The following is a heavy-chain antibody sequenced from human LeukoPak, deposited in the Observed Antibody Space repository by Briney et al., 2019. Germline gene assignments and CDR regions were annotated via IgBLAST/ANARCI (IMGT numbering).Heavy chain of an antibody. CDR3: ARGWYSSGWYEYYFDY. Sequence: PGGSLRLSCAASGFTVSSNYMSWVGQAPGKGLEWVSVIYSGGSTYYADSVKGRFTISRDNSKNTLYLQMNSLRAEDTAVYYCARGWYSSGWYEYYFDYWGQGTLVTVSS. J-gene: IGHJ4*02. V-gene: IGHV3-53*01. CDR2: IYSGGST. D-gene: IGHD6-19*01. CDR1: GFTVSSNY.